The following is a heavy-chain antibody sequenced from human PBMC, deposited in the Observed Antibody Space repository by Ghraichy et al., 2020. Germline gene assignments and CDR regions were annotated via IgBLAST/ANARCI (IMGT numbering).Heavy chain of an antibody. V-gene: IGHV3-48*01. J-gene: IGHJ4*02. CDR2: ITPGSDII. CDR1: GFSFSAHA. CDR3: TRALGYWAFDY. Sequence: GGSLRLSCAASGFSFSAHAFHWVRQTPGKGLEWLSYITPGSDIIYYADFVKGRFTISRDNAKNSLYLEMDSLGVEDMAVYSCTRALGYWAFDYWGQGALVTVSS. D-gene: IGHD2-8*02.